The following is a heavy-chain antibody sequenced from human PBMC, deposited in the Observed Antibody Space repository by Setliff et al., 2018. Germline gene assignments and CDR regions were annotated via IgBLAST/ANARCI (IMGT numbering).Heavy chain of an antibody. Sequence: SVKVSCKVSGYRLIEVSMHWVRQAPGQGLEWMGRIIPIFGTANYAQKFQGRVTITADKSTSTAYMELSSLRSEDTAVYYCARGRHPPWSGYPYYYMDVWGKGTTVTVSS. CDR3: ARGRHPPWSGYPYYYMDV. J-gene: IGHJ6*03. D-gene: IGHD3-3*01. CDR2: IIPIFGTA. V-gene: IGHV1-69*06. CDR1: GYRLIEVS.